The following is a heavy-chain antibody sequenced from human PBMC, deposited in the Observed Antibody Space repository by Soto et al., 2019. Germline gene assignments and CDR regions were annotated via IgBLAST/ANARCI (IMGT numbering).Heavy chain of an antibody. J-gene: IGHJ4*02. Sequence: SVKVSCKASGGTFSSYAISWVRQAPGQGLEWMGGIIPIFGTANYAQKFQGRVTITADESTSTAYMELSSLRSEDTAVYYCETNPYYYDSSGSRGPFGGWGQGTLVTVSS. D-gene: IGHD3-22*01. CDR1: GGTFSSYA. CDR2: IIPIFGTA. V-gene: IGHV1-69*13. CDR3: ETNPYYYDSSGSRGPFGG.